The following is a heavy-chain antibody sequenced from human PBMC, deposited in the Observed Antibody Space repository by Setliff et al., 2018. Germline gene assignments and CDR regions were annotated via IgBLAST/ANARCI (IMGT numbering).Heavy chain of an antibody. J-gene: IGHJ3*02. CDR1: GHSFSNYW. CDR3: ATLGIDIEGASAHAFDI. Sequence: GESLKISCKGSGHSFSNYWIGWVRQRSGKGLEWMGIIYPADSDTRYSTSFQGQVTISADKSISTAYLQWSSLKASDTAMYYCATLGIDIEGASAHAFDIWGQGTMVTVSS. CDR2: IYPADSDT. D-gene: IGHD1-26*01. V-gene: IGHV5-51*01.